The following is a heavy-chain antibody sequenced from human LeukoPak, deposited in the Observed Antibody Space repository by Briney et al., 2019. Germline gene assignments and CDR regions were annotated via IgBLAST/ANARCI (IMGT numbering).Heavy chain of an antibody. J-gene: IGHJ3*02. CDR1: GGSFTFTSHA. Sequence: RWASVTVSFTASGGSFTFTSHAISWVRQAPGQGLEWMGRLSRNNGSANYAQKFQGRVTITSDEYTRTLHMALSSMRPEDSAVYYCAGFFYDEGADAFDIWGQGTMVTVSS. V-gene: IGHV1-69*13. CDR2: LSRNNGSA. D-gene: IGHD2/OR15-2a*01. CDR3: AGFFYDEGADAFDI.